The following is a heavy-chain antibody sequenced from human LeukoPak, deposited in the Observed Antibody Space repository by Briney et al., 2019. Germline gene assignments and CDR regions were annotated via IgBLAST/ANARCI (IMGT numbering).Heavy chain of an antibody. D-gene: IGHD6-6*01. V-gene: IGHV1-2*02. CDR1: GYTFTGYY. CDR3: ARVNHYSSSSGPNWFDP. J-gene: IGHJ5*02. CDR2: INPNSGGT. Sequence: ASVKVSCKASGYTFTGYYMHWVRQAPGQGLEWMGWINPNSGGTNYAQKFQGRVTMTRDTSISTAYMELSRLRSDDTAVYYCARVNHYSSSSGPNWFDPWGQGTLVTVSS.